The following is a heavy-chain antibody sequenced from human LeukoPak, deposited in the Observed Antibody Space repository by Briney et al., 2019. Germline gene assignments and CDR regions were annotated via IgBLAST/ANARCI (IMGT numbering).Heavy chain of an antibody. CDR2: ISSSSYI. J-gene: IGHJ4*02. Sequence: PGGSLRLSCAASGFTFSSYSMNWVRQAPGKGLEWVSSISSSSYIYYADSVKGRFTISRGNAKNSLYLQMNSLRAEDTAVYYCAKDPYSSSWYSSVDYWGQGTLVTVSS. CDR1: GFTFSSYS. D-gene: IGHD6-13*01. V-gene: IGHV3-21*01. CDR3: AKDPYSSSWYSSVDY.